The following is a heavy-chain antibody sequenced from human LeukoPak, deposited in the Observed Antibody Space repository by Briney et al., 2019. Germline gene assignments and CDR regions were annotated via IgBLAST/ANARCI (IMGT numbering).Heavy chain of an antibody. V-gene: IGHV1-8*01. CDR3: ARGVRVRVVVPAALSCYYYMDV. D-gene: IGHD2-2*01. Sequence: ASVKVSCKASGYTFTSYDINWVRQATGQGLEWMGWMNPNSGNTGYAQKFQGRVTMTRNTSISTAYMELSSLRSEDTAVYYCARGVRVRVVVPAALSCYYYMDVWGKGTTVTVSS. CDR2: MNPNSGNT. J-gene: IGHJ6*03. CDR1: GYTFTSYD.